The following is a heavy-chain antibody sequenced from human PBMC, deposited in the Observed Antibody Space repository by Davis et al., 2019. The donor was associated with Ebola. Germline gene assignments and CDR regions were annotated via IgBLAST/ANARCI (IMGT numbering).Heavy chain of an antibody. Sequence: PGGSLRPSCAASGFTFRSYAMSWVCQAPGKGLEWVSAITGSGGSTYYADSVKGRFTISRDNSKNTLYLQMNSLRAEDTAVYYCAKVGDPNDFWSGRYGMDVWGQGTTVTVSS. D-gene: IGHD3-3*01. CDR2: ITGSGGST. CDR1: GFTFRSYA. J-gene: IGHJ6*02. CDR3: AKVGDPNDFWSGRYGMDV. V-gene: IGHV3-23*01.